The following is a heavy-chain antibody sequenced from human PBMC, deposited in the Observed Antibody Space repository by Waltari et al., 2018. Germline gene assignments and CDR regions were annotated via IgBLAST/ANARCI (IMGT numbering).Heavy chain of an antibody. V-gene: IGHV4-38-2*02. Sequence: QVQLQESGPGLVKPSETLSLTCSVPDYPISSGYHWGWIRQAPGKGLGWIGSTDHSGSTYYNPSLKSRVTNSVDTSKNHFSLRLSSVSAADTAVYYCARVSGGASGWWHFDYWGQGILVTVSS. CDR1: DYPISSGYH. J-gene: IGHJ4*02. CDR3: ARVSGGASGWWHFDY. D-gene: IGHD6-19*01. CDR2: TDHSGST.